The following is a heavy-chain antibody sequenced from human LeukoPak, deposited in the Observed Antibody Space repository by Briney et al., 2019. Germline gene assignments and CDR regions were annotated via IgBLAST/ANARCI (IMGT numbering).Heavy chain of an antibody. CDR2: ISGSGGST. V-gene: IGHV3-23*01. CDR1: GFTFSSYA. CDR3: AKFGGYSGYDSGYYYYYYMDV. D-gene: IGHD5-12*01. J-gene: IGHJ6*03. Sequence: PGGSLRLSCAASGFTFSSYAVSWVRQAPGKGLEWVSAISGSGGSTYYADSVKGRFTISRDNSKNTLYLQMNSLRAEDTAVYYCAKFGGYSGYDSGYYYYYYMDVWGKGTTVTVSS.